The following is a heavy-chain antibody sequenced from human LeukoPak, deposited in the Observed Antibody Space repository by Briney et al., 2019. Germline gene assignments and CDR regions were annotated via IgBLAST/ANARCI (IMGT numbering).Heavy chain of an antibody. V-gene: IGHV1-2*06. Sequence: ASVKVSCKASAYTFTDYYVHWVRQAPGQGLEWMGRINPSSGDTNYAQNFQGRVTMTRDTSTSTVYMELSSLRSEDTAVYYCARTAGRTFDYWGQGTLVTVSS. CDR1: AYTFTDYY. D-gene: IGHD6-6*01. CDR3: ARTAGRTFDY. J-gene: IGHJ4*02. CDR2: INPSSGDT.